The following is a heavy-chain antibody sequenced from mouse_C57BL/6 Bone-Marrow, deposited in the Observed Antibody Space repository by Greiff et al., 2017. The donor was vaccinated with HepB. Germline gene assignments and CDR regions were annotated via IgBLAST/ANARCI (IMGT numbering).Heavy chain of an antibody. V-gene: IGHV14-4*01. D-gene: IGHD2-4*01. J-gene: IGHJ2*01. CDR1: GFNIKDDY. CDR2: IDPENGDT. Sequence: EVKLQESGAELVRPGASVKLSCTASGFNIKDDYMHWVKQRPEQGLEWIGWIDPENGDTEYASKFQGKATITADTSSNTAYLQLSSLTSEDTAVYYCTTERYDYDYWGQGTTLTVSS. CDR3: TTERYDYDY.